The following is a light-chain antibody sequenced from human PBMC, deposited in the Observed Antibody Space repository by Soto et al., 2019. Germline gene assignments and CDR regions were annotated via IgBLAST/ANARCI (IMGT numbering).Light chain of an antibody. Sequence: EIVLTQSPATLSLSPGDRATLSCRASQSVSSYLAWYQQQCGQAPRLLISDASNRATGVPARFSGSGSGTDFTLTISSLEPEDFAVYYCQQRSAWPRTFGGGTKVDIK. CDR3: QQRSAWPRT. J-gene: IGKJ4*01. V-gene: IGKV3-11*01. CDR1: QSVSSY. CDR2: DAS.